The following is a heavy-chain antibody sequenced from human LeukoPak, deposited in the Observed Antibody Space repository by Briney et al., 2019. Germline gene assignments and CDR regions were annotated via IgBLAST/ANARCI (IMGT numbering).Heavy chain of an antibody. V-gene: IGHV3-11*01. CDR1: GFTFSDYY. D-gene: IGHD3-22*01. J-gene: IGHJ4*02. CDR3: ARDTPDYYDSSGYITY. Sequence: GGSLRLSCAASGFTFSDYYMSWIRQAPGKGLEWVSYISSSGSTIYYADSVKSRFTISRDNAKNSLYLQMNSLRAEDTAVYYCARDTPDYYDSSGYITYWGQGTLVTVSS. CDR2: ISSSGSTI.